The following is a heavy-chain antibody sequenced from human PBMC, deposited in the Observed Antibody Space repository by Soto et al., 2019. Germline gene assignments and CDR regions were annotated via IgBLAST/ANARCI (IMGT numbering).Heavy chain of an antibody. CDR2: ISGAGLIT. CDR1: GFTFSSYA. Sequence: EGSLRLSCAASGFTFSSYAMSWVRQAPGKGLEWVSSISGAGLITYYADSVRGRFTISRDNSRDTLFLQINSLRAEDTGDYYCAKAQDYYFDSGTYNWFDPWGHGTLVTVSS. D-gene: IGHD3-22*01. CDR3: AKAQDYYFDSGTYNWFDP. J-gene: IGHJ5*02. V-gene: IGHV3-23*01.